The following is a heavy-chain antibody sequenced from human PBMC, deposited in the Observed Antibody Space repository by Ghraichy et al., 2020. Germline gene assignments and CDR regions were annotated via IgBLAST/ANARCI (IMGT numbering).Heavy chain of an antibody. CDR2: LSGSGGAT. V-gene: IGHV3-23*01. J-gene: IGHJ4*02. D-gene: IGHD5/OR15-5a*01. CDR1: GFTFSSYP. CDR3: AKALDTSVYYEGQ. Sequence: SLRLSCAASGFTFSSYPMNWVRQAPGKGLEWVSTLSGSGGATYYADSVKGRFTISRDNSKNTLYLQMNSLRAEDTALYYWAKALDTSVYYEGQWGQGTLVTVSS.